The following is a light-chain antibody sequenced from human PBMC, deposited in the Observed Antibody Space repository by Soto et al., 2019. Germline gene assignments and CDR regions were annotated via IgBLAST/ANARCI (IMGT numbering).Light chain of an antibody. Sequence: DIVLTQSPATLSLSPGERATLSCRASQSVSSSLAWYQQKPGQTPRLLIYDASNRATGIPARFNGSGSGTDFTPTVSSLQPEDFAVYYCQQRGNWPITFGGGTKVEIK. J-gene: IGKJ4*01. CDR2: DAS. CDR1: QSVSSS. CDR3: QQRGNWPIT. V-gene: IGKV3-11*01.